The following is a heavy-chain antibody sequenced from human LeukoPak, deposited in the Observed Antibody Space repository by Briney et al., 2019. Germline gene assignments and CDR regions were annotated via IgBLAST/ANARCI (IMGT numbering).Heavy chain of an antibody. J-gene: IGHJ4*02. CDR1: GGSISSFY. D-gene: IGHD1-26*01. CDR3: ARDSGSYSFFDY. Sequence: SETLSLTCTVSGGSISSFYWSWIRQPPGKGLEWIGYIYYTGSTDYSPSLKSRVTMSVDTSKNQVSPKLYSVTAADTAMYYCARDSGSYSFFDYWGQGVLVTVSS. V-gene: IGHV4-59*01. CDR2: IYYTGST.